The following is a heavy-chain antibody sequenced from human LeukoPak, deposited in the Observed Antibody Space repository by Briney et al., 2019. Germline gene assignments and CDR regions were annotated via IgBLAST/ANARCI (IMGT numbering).Heavy chain of an antibody. D-gene: IGHD2-2*03. Sequence: ASVKVSCKASGYTFTSYGISWVRQAPGQGLEWMGWISAYNGNTNHAQKLQGRVTMTTDTSTSTAYMELRSLRSDDTAVYYCARDGYCSSTSCRAGHFDYWGQGTLVTVSS. CDR2: ISAYNGNT. J-gene: IGHJ4*02. CDR3: ARDGYCSSTSCRAGHFDY. V-gene: IGHV1-18*01. CDR1: GYTFTSYG.